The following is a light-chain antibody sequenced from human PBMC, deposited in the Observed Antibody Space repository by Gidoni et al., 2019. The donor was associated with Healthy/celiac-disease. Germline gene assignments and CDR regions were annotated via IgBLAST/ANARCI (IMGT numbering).Light chain of an antibody. CDR1: QSVSSSY. CDR3: QQYGSSPGFT. Sequence: EIVFTQSPGTLSLSPGERATLSCRASQSVSSSYLAWYQQKPGQAPGLLIYGASSRATGIPDRFSGSGSGTDFTLTISRLEPEDFAVYYCQQYGSSPGFTFGPGTKVDIK. CDR2: GAS. J-gene: IGKJ3*01. V-gene: IGKV3-20*01.